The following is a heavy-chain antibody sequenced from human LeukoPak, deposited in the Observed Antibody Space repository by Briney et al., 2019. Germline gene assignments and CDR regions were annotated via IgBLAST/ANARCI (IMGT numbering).Heavy chain of an antibody. J-gene: IGHJ5*02. V-gene: IGHV4-30-4*01. Sequence: PSETLSLTCTVSGGSISSGDYYWSWIRQHPGKGLEWIGYIYYSGNTYYNPSLKSRVSISMDTSKNQFSLKLNSVTAADTAVYYCARDRRGSGGYYPPARICFDPWGQGTLVTVSS. CDR3: ARDRRGSGGYYPPARICFDP. CDR1: GGSISSGDYY. D-gene: IGHD3-10*01. CDR2: IYYSGNT.